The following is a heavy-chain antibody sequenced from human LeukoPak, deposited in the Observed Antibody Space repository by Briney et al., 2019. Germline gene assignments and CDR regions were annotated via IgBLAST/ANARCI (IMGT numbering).Heavy chain of an antibody. CDR3: ARSAMVRGVQRY. CDR1: GHTFTSYG. V-gene: IGHV1-2*02. D-gene: IGHD3-10*01. CDR2: INPSSGGT. Sequence: GASVKVSCKASGHTFTSYGISWVRQAPGQGLEWMGWINPSSGGTNYAQKFQGRVTMTRDTSISTAYMELSRLRSDDTAVYYCARSAMVRGVQRYWGQGTLVTVSS. J-gene: IGHJ4*02.